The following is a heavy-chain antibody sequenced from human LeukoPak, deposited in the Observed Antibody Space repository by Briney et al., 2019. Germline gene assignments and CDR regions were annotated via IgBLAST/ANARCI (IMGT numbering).Heavy chain of an antibody. V-gene: IGHV4-59*01. CDR2: IYYSGST. CDR3: VRVTLRGVYPDAFDI. Sequence: SETLSLTCTVSGGSISSYYWSWIRQPPGKGLEWIGYIYYSGSTNYNPSLKSRVTISVDTSKNQFSLKLSSVTAADTAVYYCVRVTLRGVYPDAFDIWGQGTMVTVSS. D-gene: IGHD3-10*01. CDR1: GGSISSYY. J-gene: IGHJ3*02.